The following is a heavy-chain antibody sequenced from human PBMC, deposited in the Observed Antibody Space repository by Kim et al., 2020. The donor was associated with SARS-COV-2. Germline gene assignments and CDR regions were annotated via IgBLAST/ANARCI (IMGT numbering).Heavy chain of an antibody. J-gene: IGHJ4*02. CDR1: GYTFTSYY. D-gene: IGHD3-16*01. V-gene: IGHV1-46*01. CDR2: INPSGGST. CDR3: ARDGYDYVWGSYPDY. Sequence: ASVKVSCKASGYTFTSYYMHWVRQAPGQGLEWMGIINPSGGSTSYAQKFQGRVTMTRDTSTSTVYMELSSLRSEDTAVYYCARDGYDYVWGSYPDYWGQGTLVTVSS.